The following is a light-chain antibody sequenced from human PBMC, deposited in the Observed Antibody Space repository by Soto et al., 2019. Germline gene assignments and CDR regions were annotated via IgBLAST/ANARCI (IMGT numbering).Light chain of an antibody. V-gene: IGLV2-14*03. CDR2: DVS. J-gene: IGLJ7*01. CDR1: SSDVGGYNY. CDR3: SSYTISSTVV. Sequence: QSALTQPASVSGSPGQSITISCTGTSSDVGGYNYVSWYQQHPGKAPKLMIYDVSNRPSGVSNRFSGSKSGDTASLTISGLQAEDEADYYCSSYTISSTVVFGTGTQLTVL.